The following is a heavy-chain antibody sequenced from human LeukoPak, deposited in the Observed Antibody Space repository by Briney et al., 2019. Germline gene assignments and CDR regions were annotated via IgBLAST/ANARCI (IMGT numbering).Heavy chain of an antibody. CDR3: ANTGYSSSWSPDY. D-gene: IGHD6-13*01. V-gene: IGHV3-11*01. Sequence: GGSLRLSCAASGFTFSDYYMSWIRQAPGKGLEWVSYISSSGSTIYYADSVKGRFTISRDNAKNSLYLQTNSLRAEDTAVYYCANTGYSSSWSPDYWGQGTLVTVSS. J-gene: IGHJ4*02. CDR2: ISSSGSTI. CDR1: GFTFSDYY.